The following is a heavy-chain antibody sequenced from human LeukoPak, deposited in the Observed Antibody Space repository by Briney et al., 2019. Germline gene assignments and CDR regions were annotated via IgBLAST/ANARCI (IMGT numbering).Heavy chain of an antibody. CDR1: GLIFRNYA. V-gene: IGHV3-23*01. CDR3: AKDWNSPVAGTGYFQH. Sequence: GGSLRLSCTASGLIFRNYAMTWVRQAPRKGLEWVSTISGDGTETFYADSVKGRFTISRDNSKNTHYLQMSSLRAEDTGIYYCAKDWNSPVAGTGYFQHWGQGTLVTVSS. J-gene: IGHJ1*01. D-gene: IGHD6-19*01. CDR2: ISGDGTET.